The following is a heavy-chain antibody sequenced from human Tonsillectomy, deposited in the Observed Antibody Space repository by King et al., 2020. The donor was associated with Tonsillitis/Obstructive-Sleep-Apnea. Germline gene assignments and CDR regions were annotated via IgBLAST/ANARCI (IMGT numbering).Heavy chain of an antibody. J-gene: IGHJ5*02. CDR1: SGSISSYY. D-gene: IGHD2-2*01. CDR2: IHNSGST. Sequence: QLQLQESGPGLVKPSETLSLTCTVSSGSISSYYWSWIRQPPGKGPQWIGYIHNSGSTNYNPSLKSRVTISADTSKNQFSLKLTSVTAADTAVYYCARGGYCSSLSCNGFQRDNWFDPWGQGTLVTVSS. V-gene: IGHV4-59*13. CDR3: ARGGYCSSLSCNGFQRDNWFDP.